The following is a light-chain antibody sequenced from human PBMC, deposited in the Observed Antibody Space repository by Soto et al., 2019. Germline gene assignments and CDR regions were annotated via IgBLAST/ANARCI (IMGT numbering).Light chain of an antibody. CDR3: QHYGSSGT. Sequence: EIVLTQSPGTLSLSPGERATLSCRASQSVSNNYLAWYQQKPGQAPRLLIYGASNRATGIPDRFSGSGSGTYFTLTISRVEPEDFAVYYCQHYGSSGTFGQGTKVEIK. CDR2: GAS. CDR1: QSVSNNY. V-gene: IGKV3-20*01. J-gene: IGKJ1*01.